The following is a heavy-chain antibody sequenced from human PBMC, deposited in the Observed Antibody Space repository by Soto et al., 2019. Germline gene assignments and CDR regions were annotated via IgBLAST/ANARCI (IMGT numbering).Heavy chain of an antibody. CDR1: GFTVSDSR. CDR2: LYFYGSA. J-gene: IGHJ4*02. Sequence: GGSLRLSCIVSGFTVSDSRMTWVRQAPGQGLEWVSDLYFYGSANYADSVRGRFIVSKDDSKNTLYLQMNNLRDEDTAVYSCARVGTSESFFDYWGQGTLVTVSS. V-gene: IGHV3-53*01. CDR3: ARVGTSESFFDY. D-gene: IGHD3-10*01.